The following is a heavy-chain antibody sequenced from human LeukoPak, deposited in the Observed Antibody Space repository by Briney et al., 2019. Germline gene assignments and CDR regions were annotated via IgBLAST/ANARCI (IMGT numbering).Heavy chain of an antibody. J-gene: IGHJ4*02. V-gene: IGHV4-34*01. Sequence: PSETLSLTCAVYGGSFSGYYWSWIREPPGKGLEWMGEINHSGSPNYNPSLKSRGAISVETSKHQFSLKLSCVPVADSAVYYCASFGRSYSFDYWGQGTLVTVSS. CDR1: GGSFSGYY. CDR2: INHSGSP. D-gene: IGHD1-26*01. CDR3: ASFGRSYSFDY.